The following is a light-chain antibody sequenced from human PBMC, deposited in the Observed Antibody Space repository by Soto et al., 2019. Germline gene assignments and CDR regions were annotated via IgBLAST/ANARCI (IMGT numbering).Light chain of an antibody. V-gene: IGKV1-27*01. J-gene: IGKJ3*01. CDR2: AAS. Sequence: DIQMTQSPSSLSASVGDRVTVTCRASQDINNFLAWYQQKQGEIPKLLIYAASTLQSGVPSRFSGSGSGTYFTLTINTLQPEDVGTYYCQKYDTAPLTCGPGTTVDVK. CDR3: QKYDTAPLT. CDR1: QDINNF.